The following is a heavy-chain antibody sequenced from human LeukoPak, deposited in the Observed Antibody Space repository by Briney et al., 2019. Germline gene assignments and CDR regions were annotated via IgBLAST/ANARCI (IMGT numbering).Heavy chain of an antibody. CDR2: ISGSGGST. Sequence: GGSLRLSCAASGFTFSSYAVSWVRQAPGKGLEWVSAISGSGGSTYYADSVKGRFTISRDNSKNTLYLQMNSLRAEDTAVYYCAKGLFPMVRGVIVYYYYGMDVWGQGTTVTVSS. CDR3: AKGLFPMVRGVIVYYYYGMDV. CDR1: GFTFSSYA. J-gene: IGHJ6*02. V-gene: IGHV3-23*01. D-gene: IGHD3-10*01.